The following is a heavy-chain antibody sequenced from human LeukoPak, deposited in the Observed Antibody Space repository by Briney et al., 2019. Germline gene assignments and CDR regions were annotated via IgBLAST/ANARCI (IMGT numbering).Heavy chain of an antibody. CDR1: GFTFSGYS. CDR3: ARDGTVTHAWSGYGFDI. V-gene: IGHV3-48*02. J-gene: IGHJ3*02. D-gene: IGHD4-17*01. CDR2: ISSSSTTT. Sequence: GRSLRLSCAASGFTFSGYSMNWVRQAPGKGLEWVSYISSSSTTTYYADSVKGRFTISRDNAKNSLYLQMDSLRDEDTAVYYCARDGTVTHAWSGYGFDIWGQGTMVTVSS.